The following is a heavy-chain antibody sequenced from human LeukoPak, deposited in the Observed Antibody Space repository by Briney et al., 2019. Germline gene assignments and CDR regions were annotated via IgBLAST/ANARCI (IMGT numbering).Heavy chain of an antibody. V-gene: IGHV4-39*01. CDR2: IYYSGST. CDR3: ASDGLAVAGNYYYGMDV. Sequence: SETLSLTCTVSGGSISSSSYYWGWIRQPPGKGLEWIGSIYYSGSTYYNPSLKSRVTISADTSKNQFSLKLSSVTAADTAVYYCASDGLAVAGNYYYGMDVWGQGTTVTVSS. J-gene: IGHJ6*02. D-gene: IGHD6-19*01. CDR1: GGSISSSSYY.